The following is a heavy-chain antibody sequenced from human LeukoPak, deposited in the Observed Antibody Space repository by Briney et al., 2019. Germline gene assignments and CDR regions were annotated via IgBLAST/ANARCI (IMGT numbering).Heavy chain of an antibody. Sequence: GVSLRLCCAASGFTLLTYAMSWVRQARGKGLQWVSVTRDSGASTYYADSVKGRFTISRDNSKNTLYLQMNSLRAEDTAVYYCAKAGRSGWYPGWPFDIWGQGTMVTVSS. J-gene: IGHJ3*02. CDR1: GFTLLTYA. V-gene: IGHV3-23*01. CDR2: TRDSGAST. CDR3: AKAGRSGWYPGWPFDI. D-gene: IGHD6-19*01.